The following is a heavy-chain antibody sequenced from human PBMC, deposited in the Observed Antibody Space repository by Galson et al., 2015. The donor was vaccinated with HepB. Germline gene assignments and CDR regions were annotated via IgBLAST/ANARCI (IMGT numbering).Heavy chain of an antibody. CDR1: GFTFSSYA. Sequence: SLRLSCAASGFTFSSYAMSWVRQAPGKGLEWVSAISGSGGSTYYADSVKGRFTISRDNSKNTLYLQMNSLRAEDTAVYYCAKDLRRGIAAAGPAGDFDYWGQGTLVTVSS. CDR3: AKDLRRGIAAAGPAGDFDY. V-gene: IGHV3-23*01. J-gene: IGHJ4*02. CDR2: ISGSGGST. D-gene: IGHD6-13*01.